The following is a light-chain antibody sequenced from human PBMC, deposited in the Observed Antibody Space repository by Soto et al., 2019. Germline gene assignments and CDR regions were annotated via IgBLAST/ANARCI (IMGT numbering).Light chain of an antibody. V-gene: IGKV3D-15*01. CDR3: QQYNNWPRT. CDR1: QRVPSD. CDR2: GAS. J-gene: IGKJ1*01. Sequence: EIVMTQSPATLSVSPGERATLSCRASQRVPSDYLAWYQQKPGQAPRLLIYGASTRATGIPDRFSGRGSGTEFTLTIGSLQSEDFAVYYCQQYNNWPRTFGQGTKVDIK.